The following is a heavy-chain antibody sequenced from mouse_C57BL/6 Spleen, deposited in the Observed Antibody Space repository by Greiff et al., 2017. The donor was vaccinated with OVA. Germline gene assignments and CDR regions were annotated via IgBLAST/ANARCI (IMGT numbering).Heavy chain of an antibody. D-gene: IGHD1-1*01. CDR2: IYPGGGYT. CDR3: ARWAVVASGDAMDY. CDR1: GYTFTNYW. J-gene: IGHJ4*01. Sequence: VKLQESGAELVRPGTSVKMSCKASGYTFTNYWIGWAKQRPGHGLEWIGDIYPGGGYTNYNEKFKGKATLTADKSSSTAYMQFSSLTSEDSAIYYCARWAVVASGDAMDYWGQGTSVTVSS. V-gene: IGHV1-63*01.